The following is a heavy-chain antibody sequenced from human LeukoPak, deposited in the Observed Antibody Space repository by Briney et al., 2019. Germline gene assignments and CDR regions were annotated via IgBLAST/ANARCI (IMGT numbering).Heavy chain of an antibody. Sequence: GRSLRLSCAASGFTFDDYAMHWVQQAPGKGLEWVSGISWNSGSIGYADSVKGRFTISRDNAKNSLYLQMNSLRAEDTALYYCAKDMYYDILGWFDPWGQGTLVTVSS. J-gene: IGHJ5*02. D-gene: IGHD3-9*01. V-gene: IGHV3-9*01. CDR1: GFTFDDYA. CDR3: AKDMYYDILGWFDP. CDR2: ISWNSGSI.